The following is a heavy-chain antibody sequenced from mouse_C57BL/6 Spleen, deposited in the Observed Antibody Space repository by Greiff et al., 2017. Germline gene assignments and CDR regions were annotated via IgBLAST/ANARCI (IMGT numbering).Heavy chain of an antibody. D-gene: IGHD2-1*01. J-gene: IGHJ3*01. V-gene: IGHV5-17*01. Sequence: VQLQQSGGGLVKPGGSLKLSCAASGFTFCDYGMHWVRQAPEKGLEWVAYISSGSSTIYYADTVKGRFTISRDNAKKTLFLQMTSRRSEYTAMYYCARGNAWFAYWGQGTLVTVSA. CDR3: ARGNAWFAY. CDR1: GFTFCDYG. CDR2: ISSGSSTI.